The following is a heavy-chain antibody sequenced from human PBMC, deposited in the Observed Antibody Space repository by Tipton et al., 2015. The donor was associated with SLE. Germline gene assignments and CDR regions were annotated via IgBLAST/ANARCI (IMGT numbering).Heavy chain of an antibody. J-gene: IGHJ6*02. Sequence: TLSLTCAVYGGSFSGYYWSWIRQPPGKGLEWIGEINHSGSTNYNPSLKSRVTISVDTSKNQFSLKLISVTAADPAVYYCARHGGITMVQGVTNYYALDVWGQGTTVTVSS. CDR3: ARHGGITMVQGVTNYYALDV. D-gene: IGHD3-10*01. CDR1: GGSFSGYY. CDR2: INHSGST. V-gene: IGHV4-34*01.